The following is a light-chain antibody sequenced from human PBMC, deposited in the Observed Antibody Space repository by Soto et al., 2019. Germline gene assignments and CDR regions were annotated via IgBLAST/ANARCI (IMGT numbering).Light chain of an antibody. CDR3: CLYGGSSNYVV. V-gene: IGLV2-23*02. CDR2: EVT. J-gene: IGLJ2*01. CDR1: SSDVGKYNF. Sequence: QSAPTQPASVSGSPGQSITISCTGTSSDVGKYNFVSWYRQHPGKAPKLIIFEVTKRPSGVSNRFSGSKSGNTASLTISGLQAEDEADYYCCLYGGSSNYVVFGGGTQLTVL.